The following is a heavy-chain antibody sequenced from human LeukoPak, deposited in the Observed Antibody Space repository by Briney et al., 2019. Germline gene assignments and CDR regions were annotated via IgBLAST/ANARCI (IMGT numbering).Heavy chain of an antibody. V-gene: IGHV1-2*02. J-gene: IGHJ4*02. Sequence: GASVKVSCKASGYTFTGYYVHWVRQAPGQGLEWMGWINPNSGGTNYAQKFQGRVTMTRDTSISTAYMELSRLRSDDTAVYYCARAPLYYYGSGSLDYWGQGTLVTVSS. CDR3: ARAPLYYYGSGSLDY. CDR2: INPNSGGT. CDR1: GYTFTGYY. D-gene: IGHD3-10*01.